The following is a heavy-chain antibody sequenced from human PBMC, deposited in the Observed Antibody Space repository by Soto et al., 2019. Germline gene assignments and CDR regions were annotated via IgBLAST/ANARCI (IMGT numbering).Heavy chain of an antibody. CDR2: IYYSGST. J-gene: IGHJ5*02. CDR1: GGSISSYY. D-gene: IGHD3-3*01. V-gene: IGHV4-59*01. Sequence: PSETLSLTCTVSGGSISSYYLSWIRQPPGKGLEWIGYIYYSGSTNYNPSLKSRVTISVDTSKNQFSLKLSSVTAADTAVYYCARETRITIFGVVPQNWFDPWGQGTLVT. CDR3: ARETRITIFGVVPQNWFDP.